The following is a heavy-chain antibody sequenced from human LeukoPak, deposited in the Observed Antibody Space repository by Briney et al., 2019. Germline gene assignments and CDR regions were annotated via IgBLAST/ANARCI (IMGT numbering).Heavy chain of an antibody. CDR1: GFTFSSYA. CDR3: ARERRPSYGSGSYYDWFDP. V-gene: IGHV3-30-3*01. D-gene: IGHD3-10*01. CDR2: ISYDGSNK. J-gene: IGHJ5*02. Sequence: GRSLRLSCAASGFTFSSYAMHWVRQAPGKGLEWVAVISYDGSNKYYADSVKGRFTISRDNSKNTLYLQMNSLRAEDTAVYYCARERRPSYGSGSYYDWFDPWGQGTLVTVS.